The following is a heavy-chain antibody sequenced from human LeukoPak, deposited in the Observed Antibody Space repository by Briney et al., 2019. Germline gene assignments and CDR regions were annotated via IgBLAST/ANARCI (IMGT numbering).Heavy chain of an antibody. D-gene: IGHD3-22*01. CDR3: GRLSYDTTGYWPDYFDY. Sequence: SETLSLTCTVSGGSISSYYWSWIRQPPGKGLEWIGYTSYSGSTNYSPSLKSRVTISVDTSKKQFSLRLSFVTAADTAVYYCGRLSYDTTGYWPDYFDYWGQGTLVTVPS. CDR2: TSYSGST. CDR1: GGSISSYY. V-gene: IGHV4-59*08. J-gene: IGHJ4*02.